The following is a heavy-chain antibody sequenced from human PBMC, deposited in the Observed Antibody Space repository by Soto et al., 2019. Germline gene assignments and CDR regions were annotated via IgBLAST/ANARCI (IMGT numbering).Heavy chain of an antibody. D-gene: IGHD3-3*01. CDR2: ISSSSSYI. Sequence: PGGSLRLSCAASGFTFSSYSMNWVRQAPGKGLEWVSSISSSSSYIYYADSVKGRFTISRDNAKNSLYLQMNRLRAEDTAVYYCARDLTDDFWSGYYNWFDPWGQGTLVTVSS. CDR3: ARDLTDDFWSGYYNWFDP. J-gene: IGHJ5*02. CDR1: GFTFSSYS. V-gene: IGHV3-21*01.